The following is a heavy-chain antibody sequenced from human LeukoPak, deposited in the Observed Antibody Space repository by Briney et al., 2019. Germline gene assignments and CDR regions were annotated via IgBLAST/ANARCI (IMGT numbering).Heavy chain of an antibody. CDR1: GFTFSTYA. D-gene: IGHD6-13*01. CDR2: ISGSGGKT. CDR3: AKEYSSSGYFDY. V-gene: IGHV3-23*01. Sequence: GGSLRLSCTASGFTFSTYAISWVRQAPGKGLEWFPAISGSGGKTYYTDSVKGRFTITRDNSKNTLYLQMNSLRAEDTAVYYCAKEYSSSGYFDYWGQGTLVTVSS. J-gene: IGHJ4*02.